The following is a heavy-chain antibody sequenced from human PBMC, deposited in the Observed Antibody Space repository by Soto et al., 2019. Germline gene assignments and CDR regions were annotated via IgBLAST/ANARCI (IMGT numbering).Heavy chain of an antibody. D-gene: IGHD6-19*01. Sequence: QVQLVQSGAEVKKPGASVKVSCKASGYTFTSYDINWVRQATGQGLEWMGWMNPNSGNTGYAQKFQGRVTMTRNTSINTAYMELSSLRSEYTAVYYCARERSSGWYVDYWGQGTLVTVSS. CDR1: GYTFTSYD. CDR3: ARERSSGWYVDY. V-gene: IGHV1-8*01. CDR2: MNPNSGNT. J-gene: IGHJ4*02.